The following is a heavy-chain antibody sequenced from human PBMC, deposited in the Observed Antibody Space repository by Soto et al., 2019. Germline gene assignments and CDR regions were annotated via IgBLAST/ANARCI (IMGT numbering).Heavy chain of an antibody. J-gene: IGHJ5*02. Sequence: LRLSCAGSGFSFSSHAINWVRQAPGKGLEWVAVISYDGSTKFYADSVKGRFTISRDNSENTVYLELNGLRGEDTGLYYCARAQSSTVITSSHFDPWGWGKLVTGYS. CDR1: GFSFSSHA. CDR2: ISYDGSTK. V-gene: IGHV3-30-3*01. D-gene: IGHD4-17*01. CDR3: ARAQSSTVITSSHFDP.